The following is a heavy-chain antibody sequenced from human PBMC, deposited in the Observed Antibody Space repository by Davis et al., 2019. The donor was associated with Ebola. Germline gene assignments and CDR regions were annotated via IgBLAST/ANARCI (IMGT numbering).Heavy chain of an antibody. J-gene: IGHJ4*02. CDR2: INPSGGST. CDR3: ARDFEV. CDR1: GYTFTSYG. V-gene: IGHV1-46*01. Sequence: AASVKVSCKASGYTFTSYGISWVRQAPGQGLEWMGIINPSGGSTSYAQKFQGRVTMTRDTSISTAYMELSRLRSDDTAVYYCARDFEVWGQGTLVTVSS.